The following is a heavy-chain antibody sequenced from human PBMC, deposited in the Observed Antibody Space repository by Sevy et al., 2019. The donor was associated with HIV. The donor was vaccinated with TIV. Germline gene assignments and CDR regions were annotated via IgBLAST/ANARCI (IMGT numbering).Heavy chain of an antibody. CDR2: ISSGGTII. Sequence: GGSLRLSCAASGFTFSDSYMSWFRQAPGKGLEWVSYISSGGTIIYYADSVKGRFTISRDNAKNSPYLQMNSLRAEDTAVYYCARARYNYGSFYSDYWGQGTLVTVSS. CDR1: GFTFSDSY. V-gene: IGHV3-11*01. D-gene: IGHD5-18*01. CDR3: ARARYNYGSFYSDY. J-gene: IGHJ4*02.